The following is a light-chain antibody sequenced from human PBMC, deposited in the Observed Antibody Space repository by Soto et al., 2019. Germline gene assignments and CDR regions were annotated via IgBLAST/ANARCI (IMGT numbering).Light chain of an antibody. V-gene: IGKV3-15*01. CDR2: GAS. CDR1: QSVSSN. CDR3: QQYDNWPPWT. Sequence: EVVMTQSPATLSVSPGERATLSCRASQSVSSNLAWYQQKPGQAPRLLIYGASTRATGIPARFSGSGSGTEFTLTISGLQSEECAVYYCQQYDNWPPWTFGQGTKVEIK. J-gene: IGKJ1*01.